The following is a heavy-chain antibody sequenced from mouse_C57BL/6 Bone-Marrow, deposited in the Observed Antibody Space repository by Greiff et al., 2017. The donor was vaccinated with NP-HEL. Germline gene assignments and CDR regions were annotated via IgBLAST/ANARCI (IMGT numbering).Heavy chain of an antibody. Sequence: EVKVVESGGGLVKPGGSLKLSCAASGFTFSSYTMSWVRQTPEKRLEWVATISGGGGNTYYPDSVKGRFTISRDNAKNTLYLQMSSLRSEDTALYYCAREPPWYFDYWGQGTTLTVSS. CDR2: ISGGGGNT. CDR3: AREPPWYFDY. CDR1: GFTFSSYT. V-gene: IGHV5-9*01. J-gene: IGHJ2*01.